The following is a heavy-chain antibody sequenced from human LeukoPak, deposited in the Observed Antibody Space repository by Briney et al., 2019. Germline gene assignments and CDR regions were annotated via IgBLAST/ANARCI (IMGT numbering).Heavy chain of an antibody. V-gene: IGHV3-53*01. CDR2: IHSGGTT. Sequence: GGSLRLSCAASGFTFSSNYMSWVRQAPGKGLEWVSIIHSGGTTNYVDSVKGRFTISRDNSRNTLYLQMNSLRAEDTAAYYCARDCSSSCSPYYGMDVWGQGTTVTVSS. CDR1: GFTFSSNY. J-gene: IGHJ6*02. D-gene: IGHD2-2*01. CDR3: ARDCSSSCSPYYGMDV.